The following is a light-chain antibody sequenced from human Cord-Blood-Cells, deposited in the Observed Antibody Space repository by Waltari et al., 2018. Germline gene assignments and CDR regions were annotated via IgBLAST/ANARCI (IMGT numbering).Light chain of an antibody. CDR3: QSYDSSLSGWV. V-gene: IGLV1-40*01. J-gene: IGLJ3*02. CDR2: GNS. Sequence: QSVLTQPPSVSGAPGQRVTISCTGSSSNIGAGYDVHWYQQLPGTAPKLPIDGNSNRPSGVPDRFSGSKSGTSASLAITGLQAEDEADYYCQSYDSSLSGWVFGGGTKLTVL. CDR1: SSNIGAGYD.